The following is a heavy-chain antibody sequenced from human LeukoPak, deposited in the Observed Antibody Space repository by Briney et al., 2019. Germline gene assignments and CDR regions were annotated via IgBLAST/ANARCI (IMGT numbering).Heavy chain of an antibody. CDR1: GGSISSGSYY. CDR2: IYTSGST. Sequence: SQTLSLTCTVSGGSISSGSYYWSWIRQPAGKGLEWIGRIYTSGSTNYNPSLKSRVTISVDTSKNQFSLKLSSVTAADTAVYYCASAYYYDSSGYYGVSQGAFDIWGQGTMVPVSS. D-gene: IGHD3-22*01. CDR3: ASAYYYDSSGYYGVSQGAFDI. V-gene: IGHV4-61*02. J-gene: IGHJ3*02.